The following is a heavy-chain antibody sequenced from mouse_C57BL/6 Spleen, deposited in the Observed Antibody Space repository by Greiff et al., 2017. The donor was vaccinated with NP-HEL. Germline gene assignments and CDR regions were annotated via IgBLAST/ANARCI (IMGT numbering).Heavy chain of an antibody. CDR1: GYTFTSYW. V-gene: IGHV1-72*01. CDR3: ARLGRDWYFDV. Sequence: QVQLQQPGAELVKPGASVKLSCTASGYTFTSYWMHWVKQRPGRGLEWIGRIDPNSGGTKYNEKFKSKATLTVDKPSSTAYMQLSSLTSEDSAVYYCARLGRDWYFDVWGTGTTVTVSS. J-gene: IGHJ1*03. CDR2: IDPNSGGT. D-gene: IGHD4-1*01.